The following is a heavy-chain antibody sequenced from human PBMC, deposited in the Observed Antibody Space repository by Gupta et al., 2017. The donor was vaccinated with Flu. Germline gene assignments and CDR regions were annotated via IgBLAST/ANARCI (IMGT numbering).Heavy chain of an antibody. CDR1: GGSFSGYY. V-gene: IGHV4-34*01. CDR3: AKVRTCWNYASDD. Sequence: QVQLQQWGAGLLKPSETLSLTCAVYGGSFSGYYWSWIRQPPGKGREWIGEINHSGSTNYNPALKSRVTISVYTAKNQFSVKMRSVKDGDTAVYYYAKVRTCWNYASDDWGQGTMVTVSS. CDR2: INHSGST. J-gene: IGHJ4*02. D-gene: IGHD1-7*01.